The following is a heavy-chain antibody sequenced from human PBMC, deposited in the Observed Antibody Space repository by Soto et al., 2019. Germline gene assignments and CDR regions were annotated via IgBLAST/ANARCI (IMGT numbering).Heavy chain of an antibody. Sequence: EVQLLESGGGLVQPGGSLRLSCAASGFTFSSYAMSWVRQAPGKGLEWVSAISGSGGSTYYADSVKGRFTISRDNSKNTLYLQMNSLRAEDTAVYYCERRPHYGVENVGYWGQGTLVTVSS. CDR1: GFTFSSYA. V-gene: IGHV3-23*01. J-gene: IGHJ4*02. CDR3: ERRPHYGVENVGY. D-gene: IGHD4-17*01. CDR2: ISGSGGST.